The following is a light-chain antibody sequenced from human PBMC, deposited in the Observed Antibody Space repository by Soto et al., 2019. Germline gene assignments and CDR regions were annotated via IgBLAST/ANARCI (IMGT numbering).Light chain of an antibody. CDR2: EVS. CDR1: DEDIGGYNY. Sequence: QSALTQPPSASGSPGQSVTISRTGTDEDIGGYNYVSWYQQRPGSVPKVIIFEVSQRPSGVPDRFSGSKSGNTASLTVSGLQAEDEASYYCSSYAGANTLIFGGGTKLTVL. V-gene: IGLV2-8*01. CDR3: SSYAGANTLI. J-gene: IGLJ2*01.